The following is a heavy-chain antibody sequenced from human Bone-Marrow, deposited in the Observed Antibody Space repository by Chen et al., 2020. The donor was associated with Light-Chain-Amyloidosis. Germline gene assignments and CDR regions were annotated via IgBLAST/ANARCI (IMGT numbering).Heavy chain of an antibody. CDR2: ISYDANRD. CDR3: AKARLYSGSYWGIVDY. J-gene: IGHJ4*02. D-gene: IGHD1-26*01. V-gene: IGHV3-30*18. Sequence: VQLVESGGGLVQPGGSLRLSCVASGFTFSSYGIFWVRQAPGKGLEWVALISYDANRDFYADSVKGRFTVSRDNSKNTLYLQMNSLGIEDTAVYYCAKARLYSGSYWGIVDYWGQGTLVTVSS. CDR1: GFTFSSYG.